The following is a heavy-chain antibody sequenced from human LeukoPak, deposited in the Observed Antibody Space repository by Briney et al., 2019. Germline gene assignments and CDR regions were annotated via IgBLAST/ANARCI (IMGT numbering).Heavy chain of an antibody. D-gene: IGHD3-9*01. V-gene: IGHV3-7*05. CDR1: GFTFSIHG. CDR2: IRQDGSEK. CDR3: ARAPLDWVNYFDY. Sequence: GGSLRLSCAASGFTFSIHGMNWVRQAPGKGLEWVANIRQDGSEKYYVDSVKGRFIISRDNAKNSLYLQMNSLRAEDTAVYYCARAPLDWVNYFDYWGQGTLVTVSS. J-gene: IGHJ4*02.